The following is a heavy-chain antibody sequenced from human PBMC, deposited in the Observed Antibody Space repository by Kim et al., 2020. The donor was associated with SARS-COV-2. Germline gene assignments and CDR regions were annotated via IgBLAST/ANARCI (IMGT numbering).Heavy chain of an antibody. V-gene: IGHV3-23*01. Sequence: GGSLRLSCAASGFIFSSYAMSWVRQAPGKGLEWVSSIVHSDANTYYADSVRGRFTISRDNSKNTLYLQMNSLRVEDTAIFYCAKDVLHYDFWSGKGFHFDFWGQGTLVTVSS. CDR2: IVHSDANT. J-gene: IGHJ4*02. CDR1: GFIFSSYA. CDR3: AKDVLHYDFWSGKGFHFDF. D-gene: IGHD3-3*01.